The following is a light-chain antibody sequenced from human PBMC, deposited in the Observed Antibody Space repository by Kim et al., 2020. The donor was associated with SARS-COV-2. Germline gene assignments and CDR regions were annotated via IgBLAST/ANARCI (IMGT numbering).Light chain of an antibody. V-gene: IGKV3-20*01. CDR2: GAS. Sequence: EIVLTQSPGTLSLSPGERATLSCRASQSVSSSYLAWYQQNPGQAPRLLIYGASTRASGIPDKFSGSGSGTDFTLTISRLEPEDFVVYYCQQYGSSPFTFGPGTKVDIK. CDR3: QQYGSSPFT. J-gene: IGKJ3*01. CDR1: QSVSSSY.